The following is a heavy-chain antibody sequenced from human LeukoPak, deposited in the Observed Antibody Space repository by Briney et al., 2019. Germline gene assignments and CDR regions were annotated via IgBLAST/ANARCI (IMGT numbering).Heavy chain of an antibody. CDR2: TKQDGSEK. V-gene: IGHV3-7*01. D-gene: IGHD6-13*01. J-gene: IGHJ4*02. CDR3: ARVGTAEGTLEDY. Sequence: PGGSMRLSCATSGFTFCSYWMSWVLQAPGKGLMWMANTKQDGSEKYLVDSVKGPFTISRDKAKNSLYLQMNSLRAEDTAVYYCARVGTAEGTLEDYWGQGTLVTVSS. CDR1: GFTFCSYW.